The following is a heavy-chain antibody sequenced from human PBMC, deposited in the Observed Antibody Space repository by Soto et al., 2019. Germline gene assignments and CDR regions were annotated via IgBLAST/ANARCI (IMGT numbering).Heavy chain of an antibody. CDR1: GGSISSGGYS. J-gene: IGHJ6*02. Sequence: SETLSLTCAVSGGSISSGGYSWSWIRQPPGKGLEWIGYIYHSGSTYYNPSLKSRVTISVDRSKNQFSLKLSSVTAADTAVYYCARDRGYYDSSGYRRYYYGMGVWGQGTTVTVSS. CDR2: IYHSGST. V-gene: IGHV4-30-2*01. CDR3: ARDRGYYDSSGYRRYYYGMGV. D-gene: IGHD3-22*01.